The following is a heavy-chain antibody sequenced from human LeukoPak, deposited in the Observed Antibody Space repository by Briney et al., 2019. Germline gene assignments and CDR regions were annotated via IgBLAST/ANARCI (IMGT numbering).Heavy chain of an antibody. D-gene: IGHD5-18*01. CDR2: IYSGGST. J-gene: IGHJ3*02. CDR1: GFTVSSNY. V-gene: IGHV3-53*01. CDR3: ASEYSYGAFDI. Sequence: PGGSLRLSCAASGFTVSSNYMSWVRQAPGKGLEWVSVIYSGGSTCYADSVKGRFTISRDNSKNTLYLQMNSLRAEDTAVYYCASEYSYGAFDIWGQGTMVTVSS.